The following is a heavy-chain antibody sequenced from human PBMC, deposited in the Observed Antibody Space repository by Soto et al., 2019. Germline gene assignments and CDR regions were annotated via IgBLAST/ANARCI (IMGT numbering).Heavy chain of an antibody. CDR2: IYYSGST. CDR3: ARARGSYYNFDY. D-gene: IGHD3-10*01. J-gene: IGHJ4*02. CDR1: GGYISTYY. Sequence: QVQLQESGPGLVKPSETLSLTCTVSGGYISTYYWSWIRQPPGKGLEWIGYIYYSGSTNYNPSLKSRVTISVDTSKNPFSLKLNSVTAADTALFYCARARGSYYNFDYWGQGTLVTVSS. V-gene: IGHV4-59*01.